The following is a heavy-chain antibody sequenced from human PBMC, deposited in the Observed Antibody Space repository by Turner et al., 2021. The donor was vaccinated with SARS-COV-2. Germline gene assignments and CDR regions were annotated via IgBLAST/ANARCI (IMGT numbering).Heavy chain of an antibody. J-gene: IGHJ6*02. V-gene: IGHV3-9*01. Sequence: DVQLVEYGGGLVQPGRSLRLSCAASGFTFDDYAMHWVRQAPGKGLEWVSGISGNSGSIGYADSVKGRFTISRDNAKNYLYLQMNRRRAEDTALYYCAKDQIAARNYYYYYGLDVWGQGTTVTVSS. D-gene: IGHD6-6*01. CDR3: AKDQIAARNYYYYYGLDV. CDR2: ISGNSGSI. CDR1: GFTFDDYA.